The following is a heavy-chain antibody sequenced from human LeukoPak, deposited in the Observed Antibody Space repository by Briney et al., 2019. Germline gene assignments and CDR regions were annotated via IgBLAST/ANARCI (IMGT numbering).Heavy chain of an antibody. D-gene: IGHD2-15*01. CDR1: GFTFSSYS. CDR3: ARVRMVGYCSGGSCRQTPPYYGMDV. Sequence: PGGSLRLSCAASGFTFSSYSMNWVRRAPGKGLEWVSSISSSSSYIYYADSVKGRFTISRDNAKNSLYLQMNSLRAKDTAVYYCARVRMVGYCSGGSCRQTPPYYGMDVWGQGTTVTVSS. CDR2: ISSSSSYI. V-gene: IGHV3-21*01. J-gene: IGHJ6*02.